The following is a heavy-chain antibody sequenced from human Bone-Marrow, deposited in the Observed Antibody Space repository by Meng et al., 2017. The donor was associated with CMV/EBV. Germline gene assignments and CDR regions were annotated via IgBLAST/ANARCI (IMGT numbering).Heavy chain of an antibody. CDR1: GGSISSYY. V-gene: IGHV4-59*01. Sequence: SETLSLTCTVSGGSISSYYWSWIRQPPGKGLEWIGYIYYSGSTNYNPSLKSRVTISVDTSKNQFSLKLSSVTAADTAVYYCAREGLGSSAFDIWDQGTMVTVSS. D-gene: IGHD3-10*01. CDR2: IYYSGST. J-gene: IGHJ3*02. CDR3: AREGLGSSAFDI.